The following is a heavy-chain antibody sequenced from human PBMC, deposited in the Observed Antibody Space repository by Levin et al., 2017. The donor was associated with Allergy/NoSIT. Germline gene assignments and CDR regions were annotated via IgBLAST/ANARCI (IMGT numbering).Heavy chain of an antibody. Sequence: GESLKISCQASGYNFTTYWIGWVRHVPEKGLEWMAIIYPGDSDTRYSPSFQGQVTISVDKSISTTYLQYNSLRASDTAMYYCARHRVATRKNDAFDFWGRGTLVTVSP. V-gene: IGHV5-51*01. CDR2: IYPGDSDT. CDR3: ARHRVATRKNDAFDF. CDR1: GYNFTTYW. D-gene: IGHD4-23*01. J-gene: IGHJ3*01.